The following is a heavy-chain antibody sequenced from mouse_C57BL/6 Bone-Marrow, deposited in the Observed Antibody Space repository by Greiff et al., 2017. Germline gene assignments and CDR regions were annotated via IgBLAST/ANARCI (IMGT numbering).Heavy chain of an antibody. CDR2: IYWDDDK. J-gene: IGHJ3*01. CDR3: ARDLYSTIFFAY. V-gene: IGHV8-12*01. D-gene: IGHD2-5*01. CDR1: GFSLSTSGMG. Sequence: QVTLKESGPGILQSSQTLSLTCSFSGFSLSTSGMGVSWIRQPSGKGLEWLAHIYWDDDKRYNPSLKSRLTISRDTSRNQVFLKITSVDTADTATYYCARDLYSTIFFAYWGQGTLVNVSA.